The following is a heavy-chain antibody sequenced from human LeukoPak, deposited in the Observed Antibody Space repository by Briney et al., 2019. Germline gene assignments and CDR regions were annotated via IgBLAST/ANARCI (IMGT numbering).Heavy chain of an antibody. CDR3: ATEKDNWNY. V-gene: IGHV1-2*02. CDR2: INPNSGGT. CDR1: GGTFSSYA. J-gene: IGHJ4*02. D-gene: IGHD1-20*01. Sequence: GSSVKVSCKASGGTFSSYAISWVRQAPGQGLEWMGWINPNSGGTNYAQKFQGRVTMTRDTSISTAYMELSRLRSDDTAVYYCATEKDNWNYWGQGTLVTVSS.